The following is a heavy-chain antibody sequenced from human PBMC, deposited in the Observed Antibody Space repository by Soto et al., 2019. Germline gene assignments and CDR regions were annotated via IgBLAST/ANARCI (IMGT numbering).Heavy chain of an antibody. J-gene: IGHJ4*02. CDR1: GYTFTGYY. CDR2: INPNSGGT. V-gene: IGHV1-2*04. D-gene: IGHD2-2*01. CDR3: ARDLGGYCSSTSCLIFDY. Sequence: ASVKVSCKASGYTFTGYYMHWVRQAPGQGLEWMGWINPNSGGTNYAQKFQGWVTMTRDTSISTAYMELSRLRSDDTAVYYCARDLGGYCSSTSCLIFDYWGQGTLVTVSS.